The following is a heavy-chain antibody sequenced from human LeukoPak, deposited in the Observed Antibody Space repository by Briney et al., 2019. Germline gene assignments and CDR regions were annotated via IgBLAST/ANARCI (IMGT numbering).Heavy chain of an antibody. CDR1: GFSLTTGGVG. V-gene: IGHV2-5*01. CDR3: AHRRALYILPGLNWFDP. J-gene: IGHJ5*02. CDR2: IYSNDDK. D-gene: IGHD3-9*01. Sequence: SGPTLVKPTQTLTLTCAFSGFSLTTGGVGVGWIRQPPGKALEWLAVIYSNDDKRYSPSLKSRLTITKDTSKNQVVLTMTNMDPVDTATYYCAHRRALYILPGLNWFDPWGQGTLVTVSS.